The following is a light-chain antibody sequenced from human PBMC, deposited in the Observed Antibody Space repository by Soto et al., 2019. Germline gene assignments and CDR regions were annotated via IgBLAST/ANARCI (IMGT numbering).Light chain of an antibody. CDR2: GDN. V-gene: IGLV1-44*01. Sequence: QSVLTQSPSASGTPGQRVTISCSGSSSNIGTNTVNWYQQLPGTAPKLLIYGDNQRPSGVPDRFSGSKSGTSASLAISGLQSEGEADYYCAAWDDSLNGYVFAAGTKVTVL. CDR1: SSNIGTNT. J-gene: IGLJ1*01. CDR3: AAWDDSLNGYV.